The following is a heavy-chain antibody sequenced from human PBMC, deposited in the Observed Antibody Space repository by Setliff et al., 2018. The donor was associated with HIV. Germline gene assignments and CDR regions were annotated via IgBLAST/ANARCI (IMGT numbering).Heavy chain of an antibody. CDR3: ARVPNWGSAPFAYDV. CDR2: ILDSGST. D-gene: IGHD7-27*01. Sequence: KPSETLSLTCTVSGASISSGGYYWNWIRQLPGKGLEWIGYILDSGSTYYNPSLRGRLSMSIDTSANQFSVELTSVTAADTALYFCARVPNWGSAPFAYDVLGLGTMGTVSS. V-gene: IGHV4-31*03. J-gene: IGHJ3*01. CDR1: GASISSGGYY.